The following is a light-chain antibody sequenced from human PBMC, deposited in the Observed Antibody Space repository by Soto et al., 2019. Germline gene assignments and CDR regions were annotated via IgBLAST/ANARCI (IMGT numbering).Light chain of an antibody. CDR1: SSDVGGYNY. J-gene: IGLJ2*01. CDR3: CSYAGSYTFGV. Sequence: QSALTQPRSVSGSPGQSVTISCTGTSSDVGGYNYVSWYQQHPGKAPKLMIYDVSKRPSGVPDRFSGSKPGNTASLTISGLQAEDEADYYCCSYAGSYTFGVFGGGTQLTVL. V-gene: IGLV2-11*01. CDR2: DVS.